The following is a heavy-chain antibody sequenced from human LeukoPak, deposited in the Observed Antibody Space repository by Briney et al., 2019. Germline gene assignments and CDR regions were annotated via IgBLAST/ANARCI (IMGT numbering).Heavy chain of an antibody. CDR3: AKDRSFGVYSSSSIPTTYYYGMDV. CDR1: GFSVSSNY. CDR2: LSGSGSST. D-gene: IGHD6-6*01. J-gene: IGHJ6*02. Sequence: PGGSLRLSCVVSGFSVSSNYMSWVRQAPGKGLEWVSSLSGSGSSTYYADSVKGRFTISRDNSKNTLYLQMNSLRAEDTAVYYCAKDRSFGVYSSSSIPTTYYYGMDVWGQGATVTVSS. V-gene: IGHV3-23*01.